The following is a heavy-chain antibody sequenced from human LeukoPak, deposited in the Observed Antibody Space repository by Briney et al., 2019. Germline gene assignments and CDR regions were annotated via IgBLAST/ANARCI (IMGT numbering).Heavy chain of an antibody. D-gene: IGHD3-22*01. V-gene: IGHV4-59*01. CDR2: IYYSGST. CDR3: ARSYDSRGYYYYGMDF. CDR1: GGSISSYY. J-gene: IGHJ6*02. Sequence: SETLSLTCTVSGGSISSYYGSWIRQPPGKGLEWIGYIYYSGSTHYNPSLKSRVTISVDTSKNQFSLKLNSVTAADTAVYYCARSYDSRGYYYYGMDFWGQGTTVTVSS.